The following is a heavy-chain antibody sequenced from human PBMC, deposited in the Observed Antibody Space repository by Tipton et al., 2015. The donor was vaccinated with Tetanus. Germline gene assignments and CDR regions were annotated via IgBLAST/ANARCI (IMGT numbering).Heavy chain of an antibody. CDR1: GGSFSGYY. CDR2: IHPSGSV. CDR3: ARRQTYCTNGFCPFEN. Sequence: LRLSCAVYGGSFSGYYCTWIRQSPGKGLEWIGEIHPSGSVNYNPSLKSRVTILLDTSENQFSLKLSSVTGADTAVYYCARRQTYCTNGFCPFENWGQGTLVTVSS. D-gene: IGHD2-8*01. V-gene: IGHV4-34*01. J-gene: IGHJ4*02.